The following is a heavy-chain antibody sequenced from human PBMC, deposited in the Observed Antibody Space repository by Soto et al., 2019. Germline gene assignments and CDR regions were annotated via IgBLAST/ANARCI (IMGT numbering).Heavy chain of an antibody. V-gene: IGHV4-34*01. J-gene: IGHJ3*02. D-gene: IGHD3-9*01. CDR2: INHSGST. CDR3: ARGYRARIFSGIDAFDI. Sequence: LSLTCAVYGGSFSGYYWSWIRQPPGKGLEWIGEINHSGSTNYNPSLKSRVTISVDTSKNQFSLKLSSVTAADTAVYYCARGYRARIFSGIDAFDIWGQGTMVTVSS. CDR1: GGSFSGYY.